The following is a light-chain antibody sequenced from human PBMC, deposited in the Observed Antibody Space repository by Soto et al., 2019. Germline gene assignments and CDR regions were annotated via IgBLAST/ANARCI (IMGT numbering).Light chain of an antibody. Sequence: EVVLTQSPRSLPVTSGQPAPISCRSNQSVVRSDVIAYFGWFQQRPGRSPRRLIYKVSNRDSGVPARFSGSGSGTDFALKISRVEAEDVGVDYCMQGRHSPMTFGQGTRLEIK. CDR2: KVS. J-gene: IGKJ5*01. CDR1: QSVVRSDVIAY. V-gene: IGKV2-30*02. CDR3: MQGRHSPMT.